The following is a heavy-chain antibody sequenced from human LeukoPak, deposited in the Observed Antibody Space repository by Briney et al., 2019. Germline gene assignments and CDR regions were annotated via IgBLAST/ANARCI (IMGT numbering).Heavy chain of an antibody. J-gene: IGHJ4*02. V-gene: IGHV3-30*04. CDR3: ARAVYRSGGYYFDY. Sequence: GRSLRLSCAASGFTFSSYAMQWVRQAPGKGLEWVAVISYDGSDKNYADSVKGRFTISRDNSKNTLYLQMNSLGADDTAVYYCARAVYRSGGYYFDYWGQGTLVIVSS. CDR2: ISYDGSDK. D-gene: IGHD6-19*01. CDR1: GFTFSSYA.